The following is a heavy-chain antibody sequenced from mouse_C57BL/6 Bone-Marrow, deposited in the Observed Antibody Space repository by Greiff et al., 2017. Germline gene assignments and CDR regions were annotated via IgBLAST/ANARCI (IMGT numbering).Heavy chain of an antibody. CDR2: IYPGDGDT. CDR1: GYAFSSSW. V-gene: IGHV1-82*01. J-gene: IGHJ4*01. Sequence: QVQLKQSGPELVKPGASVKISCKASGYAFSSSWMNWVKQRPGKGLEWIGRIYPGDGDTNYNGKFKGKATLTADKSSSTAYMQLSSLTSEDSAVXCCARSRLRHAMDYWGKGTSVTVSS. CDR3: ARSRLRHAMDY.